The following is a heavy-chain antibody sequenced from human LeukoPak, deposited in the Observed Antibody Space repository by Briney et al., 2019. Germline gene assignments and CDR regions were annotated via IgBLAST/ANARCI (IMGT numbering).Heavy chain of an antibody. CDR1: GGSFSVYY. CDR2: INHSGST. Sequence: SETLSLTCAVYGGSFSVYYWSWIRQPPGKGLEWIGEINHSGSTNYTPSLKSRVTISVDTSKNQFSLKLSSVTAADTAVYYCARGIAMAYFDYWGQGTLVTVSS. V-gene: IGHV4-34*01. D-gene: IGHD6-19*01. J-gene: IGHJ4*02. CDR3: ARGIAMAYFDY.